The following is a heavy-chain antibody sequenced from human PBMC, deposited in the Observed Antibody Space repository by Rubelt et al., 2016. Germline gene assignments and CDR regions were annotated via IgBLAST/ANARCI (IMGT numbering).Heavy chain of an antibody. Sequence: QVQLQESGPGLVKPSETLSLTCTVSGGSISTYYWGWIRLPPGKGLEWIGYNHYTENSRYNPSLKSRVTVSVATSKNQFSLGLTSVTAADTAVYYCARTYYDFWSGYPGYFDYWGQGTLVTVSS. J-gene: IGHJ4*02. V-gene: IGHV4-59*12. D-gene: IGHD3-3*01. CDR3: ARTYYDFWSGYPGYFDY. CDR1: GGSISTYY. CDR2: NHYTENS.